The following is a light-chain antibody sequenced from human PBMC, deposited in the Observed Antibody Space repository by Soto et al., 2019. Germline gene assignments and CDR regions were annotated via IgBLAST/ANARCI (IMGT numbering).Light chain of an antibody. J-gene: IGKJ1*01. CDR3: QQRSNWPLT. Sequence: EIVLTQSPATLSLPPGERATLSCGASQSVSSHLAWYQQKPGQAPRLLIYDASNRATGIPARFSGSGSGTDFTLTISSLEPEDFAVYYCQQRSNWPLTFGQGTKVDIK. CDR2: DAS. CDR1: QSVSSH. V-gene: IGKV3-11*01.